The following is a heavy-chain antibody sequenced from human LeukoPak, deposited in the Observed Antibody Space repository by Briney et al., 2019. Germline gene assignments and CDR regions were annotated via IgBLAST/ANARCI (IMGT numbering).Heavy chain of an antibody. V-gene: IGHV3-23*01. Sequence: GGSLRLSCAASGFTFSSNAMSWVRQAPGKGLEWVSAISGSGGSTYYADSVKGRFTISRDNSKNTLYLQMNSLRAEDTAVYYCAKGVDYDILTGYRPDDAFDIWGQGTMVTVSS. CDR2: ISGSGGST. J-gene: IGHJ3*02. D-gene: IGHD3-9*01. CDR3: AKGVDYDILTGYRPDDAFDI. CDR1: GFTFSSNA.